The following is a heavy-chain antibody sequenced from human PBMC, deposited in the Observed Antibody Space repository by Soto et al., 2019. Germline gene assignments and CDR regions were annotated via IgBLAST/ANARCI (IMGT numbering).Heavy chain of an antibody. Sequence: ASVKVSCKASGYTSTNYYIHWVREAPGQGLEWMGIINPSGGSPSYAQKFQGRVTMTRDTSTGTVYMELSSLRSEDTAVYYCARGYLATVTTYGYFDYWGQGTLVTVSS. CDR3: ARGYLATVTTYGYFDY. J-gene: IGHJ4*02. CDR2: INPSGGSP. D-gene: IGHD4-17*01. V-gene: IGHV1-46*03. CDR1: GYTSTNYY.